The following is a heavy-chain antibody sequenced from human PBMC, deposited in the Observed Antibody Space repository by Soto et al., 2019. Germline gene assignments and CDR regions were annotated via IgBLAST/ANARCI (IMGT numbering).Heavy chain of an antibody. J-gene: IGHJ5*02. V-gene: IGHV4-31*03. Sequence: SETLSLTCTVSGGSISSGGYYWSWIRQHPGKGLEWIGYIYYSGSTYYNPSLKSRVTISVDTSKNQFSLKLSSVTAADTAVYYCAREGGLIIVVVPAAMRRLNWFDPWGQRTLATVSS. CDR2: IYYSGST. CDR3: AREGGLIIVVVPAAMRRLNWFDP. CDR1: GGSISSGGYY. D-gene: IGHD2-2*01.